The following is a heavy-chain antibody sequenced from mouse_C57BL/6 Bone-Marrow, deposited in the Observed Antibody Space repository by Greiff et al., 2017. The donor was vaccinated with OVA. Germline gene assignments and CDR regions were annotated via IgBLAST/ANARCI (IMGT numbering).Heavy chain of an antibody. V-gene: IGHV1-15*01. D-gene: IGHD1-1*02. CDR1: GYTFTDYE. J-gene: IGHJ2*01. CDR2: IDPETGGT. Sequence: VQLVESGAELVRPGASVTLSCKASGYTFTDYEMHWVKQTPVHGLEWIGAIDPETGGTSYNQKFKGKAILTADTSSSTAYMELRSLTSEDSAVYYCTSDEVGYYWGQGTTLTVSS. CDR3: TSDEVGYY.